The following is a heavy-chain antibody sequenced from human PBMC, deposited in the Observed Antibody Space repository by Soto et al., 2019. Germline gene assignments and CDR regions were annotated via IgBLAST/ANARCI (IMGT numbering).Heavy chain of an antibody. CDR1: GGSISSYY. CDR2: IYYSGST. D-gene: IGHD6-19*01. J-gene: IGHJ5*02. CDR3: ARDSDLAVAGFFDP. Sequence: SETLSLTCTVSGGSISSYYWSWIRQPPGKGLEWIGYIYYSGSTNYNPSLKSRVTISVDTSKNQFSLKLSSVTAADTAVYYCARDSDLAVAGFFDPWGQGTLVTVSS. V-gene: IGHV4-59*01.